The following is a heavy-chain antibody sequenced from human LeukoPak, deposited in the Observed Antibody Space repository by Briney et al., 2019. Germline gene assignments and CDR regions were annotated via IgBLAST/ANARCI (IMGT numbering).Heavy chain of an antibody. CDR3: TVDPHNTCDP. CDR1: GFTFSKAW. J-gene: IGHJ5*02. D-gene: IGHD5-12*01. CDR2: IKDKADGGTI. V-gene: IGHV3-15*01. Sequence: KSGGSLRLSCAASGFTFSKAWMKWVRQAPGKGLEWIGRIKDKADGGTIDYAAPVKGRFTISRDDSKNTMFLQMDSLQTEDTAIYYCTVDPHNTCDPWGQGTLVTVSS.